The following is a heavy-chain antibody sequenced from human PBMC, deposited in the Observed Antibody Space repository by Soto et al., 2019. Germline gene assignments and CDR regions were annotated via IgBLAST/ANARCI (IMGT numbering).Heavy chain of an antibody. D-gene: IGHD3-22*01. J-gene: IGHJ4*02. V-gene: IGHV4-39*01. CDR2: IYYSGST. CDR1: GGSISSSSYY. CDR3: ARHRAYYYDSSGYFDY. Sequence: QLQLQESGPGLVKPSETLSLTCTVSGGSISSSSYYWGWIRQPPGKGLEWIGSIYYSGSTYYNPSLKSRVTISVDTSKNQFSLKLSSVTAADTAVYYCARHRAYYYDSSGYFDYWGQGTLVTVSS.